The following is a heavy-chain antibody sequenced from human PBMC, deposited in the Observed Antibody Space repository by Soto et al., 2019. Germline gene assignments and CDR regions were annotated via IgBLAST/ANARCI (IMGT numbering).Heavy chain of an antibody. J-gene: IGHJ4*02. CDR3: VGQWLVVSPLDH. V-gene: IGHV3-73*02. Sequence: EVHLVQSGGGLVQPGGSLKLSCAASGFIFSGSAMHWVRQASGKGLEWVGRIGRKANNYATEYAASVEGRFTISRDDSKNTPFLLMNSLKSEVTSVYFSVGQWLVVSPLDHWGQGTLVTVSS. D-gene: IGHD6-19*01. CDR1: GFIFSGSA. CDR2: IGRKANNYAT.